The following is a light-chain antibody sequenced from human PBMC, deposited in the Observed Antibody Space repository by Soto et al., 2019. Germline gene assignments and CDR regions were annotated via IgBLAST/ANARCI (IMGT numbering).Light chain of an antibody. CDR2: GAS. J-gene: IGKJ1*01. V-gene: IGKV3-20*01. CDR3: QQYGTSPWT. Sequence: EIVLTQSPGTLSLSPGERATFSCRASQSVSSNLAWYQQKPGQAPRLLIYGASIRATGIPDRFSGSGSGTDFSLAISRLEPEDFAVYYCQQYGTSPWTFGQGTKVDIK. CDR1: QSVSSN.